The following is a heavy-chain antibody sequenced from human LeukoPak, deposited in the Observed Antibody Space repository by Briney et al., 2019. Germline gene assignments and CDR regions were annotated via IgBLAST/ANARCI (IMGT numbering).Heavy chain of an antibody. D-gene: IGHD5-12*01. V-gene: IGHV3-11*04. CDR1: GFTVSSNY. CDR2: IDTTGDDI. CDR3: ARGLVPNH. Sequence: GGSLRLSCAASGFTVSSNYMSWVRQAPGKGLEWVSYIDTTGDDIYYSHSVKGRFTISRDNARNSLYLQMHSLRAEDTALYYCARGLVPNHWGQGTLVTVSS. J-gene: IGHJ5*02.